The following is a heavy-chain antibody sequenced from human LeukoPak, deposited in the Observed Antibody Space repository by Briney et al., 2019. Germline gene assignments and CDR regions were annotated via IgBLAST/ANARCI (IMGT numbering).Heavy chain of an antibody. CDR3: ARDSRITMIVVVRLPDY. CDR2: INPSGGST. CDR1: GYTFTSYD. V-gene: IGHV1-46*01. D-gene: IGHD3-22*01. Sequence: GASVKVSCKASGYTFTSYDINWVRQATGQGLEWMGIINPSGGSTSYAQKFQGRVTMTRDTSTSTVYMELSSLRSEDTAVYYCARDSRITMIVVVRLPDYWGQGTLVTVSS. J-gene: IGHJ4*02.